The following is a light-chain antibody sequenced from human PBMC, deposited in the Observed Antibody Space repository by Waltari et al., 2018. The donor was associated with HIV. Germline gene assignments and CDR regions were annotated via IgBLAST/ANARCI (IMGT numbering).Light chain of an antibody. Sequence: SYELTQPPSVSVSPGQTARITCTGDALPKQYAYWYQQKPGQAPVLVIYKDTERPSGIPERFSGSSSETTVTLTISGVQAEDEADYYCQSPDSSGPWVFGGGTKLTVL. CDR3: QSPDSSGPWV. CDR1: ALPKQY. CDR2: KDT. V-gene: IGLV3-25*03. J-gene: IGLJ3*02.